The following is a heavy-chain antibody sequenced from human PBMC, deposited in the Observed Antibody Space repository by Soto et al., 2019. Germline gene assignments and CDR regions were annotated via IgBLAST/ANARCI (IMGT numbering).Heavy chain of an antibody. D-gene: IGHD2-15*01. J-gene: IGHJ1*01. V-gene: IGHV3-23*01. CDR3: AKRGYCSGGTCFGDYFQH. CDR2: ISGSGVST. CDR1: GFSFSTYA. Sequence: EVHLLESGGGLVQPGGSLRPSCAAAGFSFSTYAMTWVRQAPGRGLEWVSTISGSGVSTYYADSVKGRFTISRDNSRNTLYLQMNGLRAEDSAVYYCAKRGYCSGGTCFGDYFQHWGQGTLVTVSS.